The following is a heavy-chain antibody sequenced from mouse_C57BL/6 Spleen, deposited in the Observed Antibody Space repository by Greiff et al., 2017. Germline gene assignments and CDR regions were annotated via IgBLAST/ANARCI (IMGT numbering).Heavy chain of an antibody. CDR1: GYTFTEYT. CDR2: VYPGSGSI. CDR3: ARHGWDVEYAMDY. D-gene: IGHD4-1*01. V-gene: IGHV1-62-2*01. J-gene: IGHJ4*01. Sequence: QVQLQQSGAELVKPGASVKLSCKASGYTFTEYTIHWVKQRSGQGLEWIGWVYPGSGSIKYNEKFKDKGTLTADKSSSTVYMELSRLKSEDAAVEFCARHGWDVEYAMDYWGQGTSVTVSS.